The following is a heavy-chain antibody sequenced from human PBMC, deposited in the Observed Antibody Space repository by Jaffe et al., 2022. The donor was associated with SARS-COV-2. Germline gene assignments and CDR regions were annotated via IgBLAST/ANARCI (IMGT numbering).Heavy chain of an antibody. D-gene: IGHD6-19*01. CDR3: ARGGYTSGSFYAY. J-gene: IGHJ4*02. CDR2: INTNTGNP. V-gene: IGHV7-4-1*02. CDR1: GYTFTTYP. Sequence: QVQLVQSGSELKKPGASVKVSCKASGYTFTTYPLHWVRQAPGQGLEWMGWINTNTGNPTYAQGFTGRFVLSLDTSVSTAYLQISSLKAEDTAVYYCARGGYTSGSFYAYWGQGTLVTVSS.